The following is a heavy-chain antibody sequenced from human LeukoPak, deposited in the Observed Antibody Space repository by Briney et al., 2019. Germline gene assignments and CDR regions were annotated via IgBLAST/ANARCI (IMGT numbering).Heavy chain of an antibody. CDR3: AREPPGFYPYYFDY. V-gene: IGHV4-39*07. Sequence: PSETLSLTCTVSGGSISSSSYYWGWIRQPPGKGLEWIGSIYYSGSTYYNPSLKRRVTISVDTSKNQFSLKLSSVTAADTAVYYCAREPPGFYPYYFDYWGQGTLVTVSS. D-gene: IGHD2-15*01. CDR2: IYYSGST. CDR1: GGSISSSSYY. J-gene: IGHJ4*02.